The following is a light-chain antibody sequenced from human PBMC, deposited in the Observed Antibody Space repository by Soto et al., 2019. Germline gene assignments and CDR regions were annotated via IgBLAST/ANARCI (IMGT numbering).Light chain of an antibody. V-gene: IGKV3-20*01. CDR3: QQYDSSPIT. J-gene: IGKJ5*01. CDR1: QFIHSRY. Sequence: EIVLTQSPDPLSLSPGASATLLCRASQFIHSRYLAWYQQKPGQAPRLLIYGASSRATGIPDRFSGSGSGTDFTLTITPLEPDDFVVYFCQQYDSSPITFGQGTRLEIK. CDR2: GAS.